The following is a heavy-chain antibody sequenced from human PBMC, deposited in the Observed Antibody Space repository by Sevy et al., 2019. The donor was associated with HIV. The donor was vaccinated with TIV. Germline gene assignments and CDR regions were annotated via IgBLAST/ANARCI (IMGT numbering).Heavy chain of an antibody. CDR1: TSSFTAYY. Sequence: ASVKVSCKTSTSSFTAYYLHWVRQAPGQRLEWMGWINPNSGGSGDTNYAQKFQGRVTMTSDASISTAYLEFTSLRSDDTAVYYCTRGGLFSPGYWFEHWGQGTLVTVSS. J-gene: IGHJ5*02. CDR3: TRGGLFSPGYWFEH. CDR2: INPNSGGSGDT. V-gene: IGHV1-2*02. D-gene: IGHD3-9*01.